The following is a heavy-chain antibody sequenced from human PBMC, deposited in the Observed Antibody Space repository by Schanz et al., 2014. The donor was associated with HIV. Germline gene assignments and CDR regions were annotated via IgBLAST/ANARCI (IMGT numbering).Heavy chain of an antibody. Sequence: QEQLVESGGGVVQPGRSLRLSCAASGFTYRNYGMHWVRQAPGKGQEGVAVIWVDGTSKFYADSVKGRFIISRDNSKNTLYLDINSLGAEDTAVYYCAKPEYDSRGNSQSHFDSWGQGTLVTVSS. D-gene: IGHD3-22*01. CDR3: AKPEYDSRGNSQSHFDS. CDR2: IWVDGTSK. V-gene: IGHV3-33*06. CDR1: GFTYRNYG. J-gene: IGHJ4*02.